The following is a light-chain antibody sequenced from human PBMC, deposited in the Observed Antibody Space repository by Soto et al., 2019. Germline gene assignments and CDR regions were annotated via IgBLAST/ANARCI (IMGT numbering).Light chain of an antibody. CDR1: SSNIGRGS. CDR2: DNT. Sequence: QSVLTQPPSASGTPGQRVTISCSGSSSNIGRGSVNWYQQLPGTAPKLLIYDNTNRPSGVSVRFSGSKSGTSASLAISGLQAEDEADYYCQSFDKYLSAVVFGGGTKLTVL. J-gene: IGLJ2*01. V-gene: IGLV1-44*01. CDR3: QSFDKYLSAVV.